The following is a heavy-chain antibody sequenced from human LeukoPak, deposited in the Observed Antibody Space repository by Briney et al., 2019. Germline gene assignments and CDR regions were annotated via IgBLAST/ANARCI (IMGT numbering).Heavy chain of an antibody. D-gene: IGHD3-22*01. J-gene: IGHJ4*02. CDR2: IYYSGST. V-gene: IGHV4-30-4*08. CDR1: GGSISSGDYY. Sequence: SETLSLTCTVSGGSISSGDYYWSWIRQPPGKGLEWIGYIYYSGSTYYNPSLKSRVTISVDTSKNQFSLKLSSVTAADTAVYYCARGGRYYDSSGYYSIDYWGQGTLVTVSS. CDR3: ARGGRYYDSSGYYSIDY.